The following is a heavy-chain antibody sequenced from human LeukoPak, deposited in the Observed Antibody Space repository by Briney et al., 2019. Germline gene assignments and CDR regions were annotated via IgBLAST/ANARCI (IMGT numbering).Heavy chain of an antibody. J-gene: IGHJ4*02. CDR2: AHLDGRT. Sequence: SEMQILTCDVSGASVTSTNWWTWVRQPPGKGLEWIGEAHLDGRTNYNPSLKSRLIMSVDLPENHISLKLTSVTAADTAVYYCARERGFNRPLDYWGQGTLVTVSS. D-gene: IGHD1-14*01. CDR1: GASVTSTNW. CDR3: ARERGFNRPLDY. V-gene: IGHV4-4*02.